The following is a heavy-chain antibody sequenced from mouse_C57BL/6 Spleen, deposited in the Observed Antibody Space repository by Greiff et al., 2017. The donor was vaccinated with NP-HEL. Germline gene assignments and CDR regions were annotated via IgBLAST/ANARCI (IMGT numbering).Heavy chain of an antibody. J-gene: IGHJ4*01. CDR1: GYSITSGYY. CDR2: ISYDGSN. D-gene: IGHD1-1*01. V-gene: IGHV3-6*01. CDR3: ARDNYYGSSNYYAMDY. Sequence: EVKLMESGPGLVKPSQSLSLTCSVTGYSITSGYYWNWIRQFPGNKLEWMGYISYDGSNNYNPSLKNRISITRDTSKNQFFLKLNSVTTEDTATYYCARDNYYGSSNYYAMDYWGQGTSVTVSS.